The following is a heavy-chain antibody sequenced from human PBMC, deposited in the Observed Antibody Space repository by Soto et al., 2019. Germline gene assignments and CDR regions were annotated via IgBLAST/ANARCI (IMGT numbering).Heavy chain of an antibody. CDR3: ARIGESRLSGRPRDYYYGMDV. Sequence: GESLKISCKGSGYSFTSYWIGWVRQMPGKGLEWMGIIYPGDSDTRYSPSFQGQVTISADKSISTAYLQWSSLKASDTAMYYCARIGESRLSGRPRDYYYGMDVWGQGTTVIVSS. D-gene: IGHD1-26*01. CDR2: IYPGDSDT. CDR1: GYSFTSYW. V-gene: IGHV5-51*01. J-gene: IGHJ6*02.